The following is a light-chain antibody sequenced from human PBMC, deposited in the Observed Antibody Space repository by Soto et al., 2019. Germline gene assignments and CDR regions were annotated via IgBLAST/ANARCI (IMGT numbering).Light chain of an antibody. V-gene: IGKV3-20*01. CDR3: QQYNNWHPET. Sequence: EILFTQSPGTLSLSPGERATLSCRASQSVTSNYLAWYQQKPGQAPSLIIYGASSRATGIPDRFSGSGSGTDFTLTISRLETEDFAAFYCQQYNNWHPETFGQGTKVDIK. J-gene: IGKJ1*01. CDR2: GAS. CDR1: QSVTSNY.